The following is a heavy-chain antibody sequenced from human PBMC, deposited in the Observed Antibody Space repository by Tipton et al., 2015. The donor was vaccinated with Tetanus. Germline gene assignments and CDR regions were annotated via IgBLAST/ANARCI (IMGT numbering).Heavy chain of an antibody. CDR2: TYYSGST. CDR1: GGSINRYY. Sequence: TLSLTCTVSGGSINRYYWSWIRQPPGKGLEWIGYTYYSGSTNYNPSLKSRVTISVDTSKNQFSLKLSSVTAADTAVYYCARYYDSSGYYRRRYTSSFDYWGQGTLVTVSS. J-gene: IGHJ4*02. D-gene: IGHD3-22*01. CDR3: ARYYDSSGYYRRRYTSSFDY. V-gene: IGHV4-59*01.